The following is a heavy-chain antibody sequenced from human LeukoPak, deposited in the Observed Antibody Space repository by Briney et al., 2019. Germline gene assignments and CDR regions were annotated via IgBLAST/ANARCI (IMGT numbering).Heavy chain of an antibody. CDR2: IRYDGSNK. Sequence: GGSLRLSCAASGFTFSSYGMHWVRQAPGKGLEWVAFIRYDGSNKYYADSVKGRFTISRDNSKNTLYLQMNSLRAEDTAVYYCAKDVHNLVGGMSYWGQGALVTVSP. D-gene: IGHD2-21*01. J-gene: IGHJ4*02. CDR1: GFTFSSYG. V-gene: IGHV3-30*02. CDR3: AKDVHNLVGGMSY.